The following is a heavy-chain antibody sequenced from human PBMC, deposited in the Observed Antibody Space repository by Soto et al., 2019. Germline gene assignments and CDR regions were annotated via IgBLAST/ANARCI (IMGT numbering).Heavy chain of an antibody. D-gene: IGHD3-10*01. Sequence: GASVNVSCKASGYTFTGYYMHWVRQAPGQGLEWMGWINPNSGDTGYAQKFQGRVTMTRNTSISTAYMELSSLRSEDTAVYYCARVAYYYGSGSYFAFDIWGQGTMVTVSS. CDR1: GYTFTGYY. CDR2: INPNSGDT. V-gene: IGHV1-2*02. CDR3: ARVAYYYGSGSYFAFDI. J-gene: IGHJ3*02.